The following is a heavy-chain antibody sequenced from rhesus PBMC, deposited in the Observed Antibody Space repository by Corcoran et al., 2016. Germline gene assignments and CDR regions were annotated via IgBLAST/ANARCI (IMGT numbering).Heavy chain of an antibody. CDR3: ARVWAPGYTDY. CDR2: INPSDSDT. J-gene: IGHJ4*01. V-gene: IGHV5-2*01. CDR1: GYSFTSYW. Sequence: EVQLVQSGAEVKRPGESLKISCKTSGYSFTSYWITWVRQMPGKGLEWMGAINPSDSDTSYSPSFQGQVTISADKSISTTYLQWSSLKASDSATYYCARVWAPGYTDYWGQGVLVTVSS. D-gene: IGHD6-13*01.